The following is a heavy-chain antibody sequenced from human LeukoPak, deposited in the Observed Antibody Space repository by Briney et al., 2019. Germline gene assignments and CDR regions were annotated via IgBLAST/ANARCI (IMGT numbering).Heavy chain of an antibody. CDR3: ARGWSGSYYLSPLDY. V-gene: IGHV1-3*01. CDR1: GYTFTSYA. J-gene: IGHJ4*02. D-gene: IGHD1-26*01. CDR2: INAGNGNT. Sequence: ASVKVSCKASGYTFTSYAVHWVRQAPGQRLEWMGWINAGNGNTNYAQKLQGRVTMTTDTSTSTAYMELRSLRSDDTAVYYCARGWSGSYYLSPLDYWGQGTLVTVSS.